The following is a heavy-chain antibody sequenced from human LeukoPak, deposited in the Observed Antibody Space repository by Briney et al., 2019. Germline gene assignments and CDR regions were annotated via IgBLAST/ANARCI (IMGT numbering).Heavy chain of an antibody. CDR1: GFTFSSYA. CDR2: ISYDGSNK. V-gene: IGHV3-30-3*01. Sequence: TGGSLRLSCAASGFTFSSYAMHWVRQAPGEGLEWVAVISYDGSNKYYADSVKGRFTISRDNSKNTLYLQMNSLRAEDTAVYYCARAGETTECYVYWGQGTLVTVSS. D-gene: IGHD3-16*01. CDR3: ARAGETTECYVY. J-gene: IGHJ4*02.